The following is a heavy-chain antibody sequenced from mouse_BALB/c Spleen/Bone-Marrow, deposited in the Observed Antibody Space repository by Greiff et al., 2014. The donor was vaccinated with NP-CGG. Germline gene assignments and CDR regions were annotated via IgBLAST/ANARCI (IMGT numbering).Heavy chain of an antibody. CDR3: ARSNYYGSKDY. V-gene: IGHV1-7*01. CDR2: INPSTGYT. CDR1: GYTFTSYW. D-gene: IGHD1-1*01. J-gene: IGHJ2*01. Sequence: LVESGAELAKPGASVKMSCRASGYTFTSYWMHWVKQRPGQGLEWIGYINPSTGYTEYNQKFKDKATLTADKSSSTAYMQLSSLTSEDSAVYYCARSNYYGSKDYWGQGTTLTVSS.